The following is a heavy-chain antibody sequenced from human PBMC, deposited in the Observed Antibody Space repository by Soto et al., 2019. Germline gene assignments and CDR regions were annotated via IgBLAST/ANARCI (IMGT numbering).Heavy chain of an antibody. CDR1: GESFSGYY. J-gene: IGHJ6*02. Sequence: TSETLSLTCAVYGESFSGYYWSWIRQPPGKGLEWIGEINHSGSTNYNPSLKSRVTISVDTSKNQFSLKLSSVTAADTALYYCARARDNSAAGNYYYGMDVWGQGTTVTVSS. D-gene: IGHD6-13*01. CDR2: INHSGST. V-gene: IGHV4-34*01. CDR3: ARARDNSAAGNYYYGMDV.